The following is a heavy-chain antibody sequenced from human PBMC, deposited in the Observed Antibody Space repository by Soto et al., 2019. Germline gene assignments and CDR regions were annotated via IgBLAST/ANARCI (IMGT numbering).Heavy chain of an antibody. Sequence: GGSLRLSCAASGFTFSNAWINWVRQTPGRGLEWVGRVKSKNDGGTTDFAAPVKGRFAISRDDSKNMVYLEMNSLQTEDTAMYYCTTDSYIRPTPIPFDYSCPGILLTLFS. J-gene: IGHJ4*03. CDR3: TTDSYIRPTPIPFDY. CDR1: GFTFSNAW. V-gene: IGHV3-15*07. CDR2: VKSKNDGGTT. D-gene: IGHD3-3*02.